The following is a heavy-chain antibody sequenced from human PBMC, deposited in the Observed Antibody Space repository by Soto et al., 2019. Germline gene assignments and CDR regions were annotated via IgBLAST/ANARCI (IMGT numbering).Heavy chain of an antibody. V-gene: IGHV3-15*07. Sequence: EVQLVESGGGLVKPGGSLRLACAASGFIFNGAWMNWVRQAPGKGLEWVGRIKDRPDGGAEDYAAPVKGRITISRDDSKKILYLKMDSLKIEETAVYYFPTRPVPPPPPWGQGTLVTVSS. D-gene: IGHD2-2*01. CDR1: GFIFNGAW. J-gene: IGHJ5*02. CDR2: IKDRPDGGAE. CDR3: PTRPVPPPPP.